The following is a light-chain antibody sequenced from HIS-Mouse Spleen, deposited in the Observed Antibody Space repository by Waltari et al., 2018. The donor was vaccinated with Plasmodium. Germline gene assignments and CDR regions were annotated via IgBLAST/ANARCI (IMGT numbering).Light chain of an antibody. V-gene: IGLV3-1*01. J-gene: IGLJ2*01. CDR3: QAWDSSTVV. CDR1: QVGDKY. CDR2: QDS. Sequence: SYELTQPPSVSVSPGQTASLPCSGDQVGDKYACWYQQKPGQSPVLVIYQDSKRPSGIPERFSGSNSGNTATLTISGTQAMDEADYYCQAWDSSTVVFGGGTKLTVL.